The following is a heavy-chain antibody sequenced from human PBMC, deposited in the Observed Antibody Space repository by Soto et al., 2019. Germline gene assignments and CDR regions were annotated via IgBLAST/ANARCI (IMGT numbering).Heavy chain of an antibody. Sequence: QVQLQESGPGLVKPSGTLSLTCAVSGGSISSHDWWSWVRQPPGKGLEWIGEIYHSGSINYNPSLESRVTISVDRSKNQFSLNLSSVTAADTAMYFCVCNGYYSLDHWGQGTLVIVSP. CDR2: IYHSGSI. D-gene: IGHD3-22*01. CDR3: VCNGYYSLDH. V-gene: IGHV4-4*02. CDR1: GGSISSHDW. J-gene: IGHJ4*02.